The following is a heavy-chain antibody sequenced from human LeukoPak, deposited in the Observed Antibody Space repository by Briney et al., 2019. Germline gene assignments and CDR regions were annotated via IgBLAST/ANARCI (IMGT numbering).Heavy chain of an antibody. CDR2: IYHSGST. CDR1: GYSISSGYY. V-gene: IGHV4-38-2*02. CDR3: ARGLSKFSPSRIAVAGTD. J-gene: IGHJ4*02. D-gene: IGHD6-19*01. Sequence: SETLSLTCTVSGYSISSGYYWGWIRQPPGKGLEWIGSIYHSGSTYYNPSLKSRVTISVDTSKNQFSLKLSSVTAADTAVYYCARGLSKFSPSRIAVAGTDWGQGTLVTVSS.